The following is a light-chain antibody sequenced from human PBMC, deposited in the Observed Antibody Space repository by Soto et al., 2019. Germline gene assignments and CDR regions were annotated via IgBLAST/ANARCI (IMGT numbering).Light chain of an antibody. V-gene: IGLV1-51*01. CDR2: AND. CDR3: GTWDGSLSAGV. Sequence: QSVLTQPPSVSAAPGQKVTISCSGSSSNIGNNYVSWYQQLPGAVPILLIYANDERPSGIPDRFSGSKSGTSATLGITGLQTGDEADYYCGTWDGSLSAGVFGGGTKVTVL. CDR1: SSNIGNNY. J-gene: IGLJ3*02.